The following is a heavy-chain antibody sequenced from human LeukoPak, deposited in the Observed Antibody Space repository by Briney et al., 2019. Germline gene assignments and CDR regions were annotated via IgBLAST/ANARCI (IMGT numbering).Heavy chain of an antibody. D-gene: IGHD1-26*01. CDR2: ISSSSSYI. V-gene: IGHV3-21*01. CDR1: GFTFSSYS. Sequence: GGSLRLSCAASGFTFSSYSMNWVRQAPGKGLEWVSSISSSSSYIYYADSVKGRFTISRDNAKNSLYLQMTSLRAEDTALYYCAPEVWELQGASDIWGQGTTVTVSS. J-gene: IGHJ3*02. CDR3: APEVWELQGASDI.